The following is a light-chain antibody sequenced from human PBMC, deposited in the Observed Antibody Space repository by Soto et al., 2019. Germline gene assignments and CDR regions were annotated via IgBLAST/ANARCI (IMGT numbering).Light chain of an antibody. CDR3: LQHNTYPFT. CDR2: AAS. V-gene: IGKV1-17*01. Sequence: DIQMTQFPSSLSASVGDRVTITCRASQGIRNDLAWYQQKTGKAPKRLIYAASSLQSGVLSRFSGSGSGTEFTLEISSLQPDDFATFYCLQHNTYPFTFGQGTKVEIK. J-gene: IGKJ1*01. CDR1: QGIRND.